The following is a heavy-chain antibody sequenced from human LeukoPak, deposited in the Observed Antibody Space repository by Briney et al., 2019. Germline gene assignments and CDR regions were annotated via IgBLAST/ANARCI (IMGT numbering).Heavy chain of an antibody. D-gene: IGHD4-11*01. Sequence: GGSLRLSCAASGFTFSNYGMRWVRQAPGKGLEWVAFIRYDGSNKYYADSVKGRFTISRDNSKNTLYLQMNSLRAEDTAVYYCAKDPAFVGDYSNYYYFDYWGQGTLVTVSS. CDR2: IRYDGSNK. CDR3: AKDPAFVGDYSNYYYFDY. J-gene: IGHJ4*02. CDR1: GFTFSNYG. V-gene: IGHV3-30*02.